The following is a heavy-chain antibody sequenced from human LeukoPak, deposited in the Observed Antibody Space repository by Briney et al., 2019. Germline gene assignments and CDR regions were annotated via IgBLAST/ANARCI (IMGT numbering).Heavy chain of an antibody. J-gene: IGHJ4*02. CDR1: GFTFSNYG. D-gene: IGHD6-19*01. Sequence: PGGSLRLSCAASGFTFSNYGMHWVRQAPGKGLEWVTFIRYDGSNTYYADSVKGRFTISRDNARNSLFLQLNSLRAEDTAVYYCAKGRPDSSGWWDVRVFDYWGQGTLVTVSS. CDR2: IRYDGSNT. V-gene: IGHV3-30*02. CDR3: AKGRPDSSGWWDVRVFDY.